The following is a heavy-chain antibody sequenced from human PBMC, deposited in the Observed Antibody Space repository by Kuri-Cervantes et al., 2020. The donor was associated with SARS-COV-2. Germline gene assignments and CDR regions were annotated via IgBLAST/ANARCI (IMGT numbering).Heavy chain of an antibody. CDR2: INHSGST. Sequence: SQTLSLTCAVYGGSFSGYYWSWIRQPPGKGLEWIGEINHSGSTNYNPSLKSRVTISVDTSKNQSSLKLSSVTAADTAVYYCARARGWVGATKPFDYWGQGTLVTVSS. CDR3: ARARGWVGATKPFDY. V-gene: IGHV4-34*01. D-gene: IGHD1-26*01. CDR1: GGSFSGYY. J-gene: IGHJ4*02.